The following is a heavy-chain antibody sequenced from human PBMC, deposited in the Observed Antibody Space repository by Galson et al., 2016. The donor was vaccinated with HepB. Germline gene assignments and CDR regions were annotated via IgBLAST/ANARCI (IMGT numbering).Heavy chain of an antibody. J-gene: IGHJ5*02. Sequence: SVKVSCKASGGPFSTYVINWVRQAPGQGLEWMGGIIPIFATSNHAQKFQGRLTITADESTSTAYMERSSLRSEDAAVYYCARGGVLRFLDWQHNWFDLWGQGTLVTVS. CDR3: ARGGVLRFLDWQHNWFDL. CDR1: GGPFSTYV. V-gene: IGHV1-69*13. CDR2: IIPIFATS. D-gene: IGHD3-3*01.